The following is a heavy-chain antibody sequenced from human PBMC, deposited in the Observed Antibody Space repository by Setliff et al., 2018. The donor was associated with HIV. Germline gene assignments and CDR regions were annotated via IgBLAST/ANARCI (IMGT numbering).Heavy chain of an antibody. CDR1: GGTFRSHE. Sequence: GASVKVSCKASGGTFRSHEISWVRQAPGQGLEWMGGIVPILNTGNYAQKFQGRVTMTRNTSISTAYMELSSLRSEDTAVYYCARGIFTGSYHFDYWGQGILVTVSS. V-gene: IGHV1-69*05. J-gene: IGHJ4*02. D-gene: IGHD3-10*01. CDR3: ARGIFTGSYHFDY. CDR2: IVPILNTG.